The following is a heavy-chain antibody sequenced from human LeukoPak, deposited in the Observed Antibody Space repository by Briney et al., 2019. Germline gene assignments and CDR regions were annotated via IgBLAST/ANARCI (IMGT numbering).Heavy chain of an antibody. CDR2: INPNSGGT. CDR1: GYTFTGYY. CDR3: ARSYDFWSGYYISRFQH. Sequence: ASVKVSCKASGYTFTGYYMHWVRQAPGQGLEWMGWINPNSGGTNYAQKFQGRVTMTRDTSISTAYMELSRLRSDDTAVYYCARSYDFWSGYYISRFQHWGQGTLVTVSS. V-gene: IGHV1-2*02. J-gene: IGHJ1*01. D-gene: IGHD3-3*01.